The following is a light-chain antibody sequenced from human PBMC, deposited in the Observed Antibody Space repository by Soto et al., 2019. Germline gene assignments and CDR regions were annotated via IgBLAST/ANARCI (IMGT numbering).Light chain of an antibody. Sequence: DIQMTQSPASLSASVGDRVTITCRASQSISTYLNWYQQRPGRAPKLLIYEASGLQSGVPSRFSGRGSGTDFPLPISSLQPEDFATYYCQQSYDPPFTLGPGTKVDIK. V-gene: IGKV1-39*01. CDR3: QQSYDPPFT. J-gene: IGKJ3*01. CDR1: QSISTY. CDR2: EAS.